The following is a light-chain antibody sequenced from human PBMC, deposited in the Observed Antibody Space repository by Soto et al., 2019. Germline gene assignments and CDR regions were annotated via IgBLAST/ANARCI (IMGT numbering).Light chain of an antibody. V-gene: IGKV1-39*01. CDR3: QQSYSTPPT. Sequence: DLQMTQSPSSLSASVGDRVTVTCRASQSISHSLNWYQQKPGKAPKLLIYAESSLHSGVPSTFSGSGSGTDFTLTISSLQPEDFATYYCQQSYSTPPTFGQGTKVEIK. CDR1: QSISHS. CDR2: AES. J-gene: IGKJ1*01.